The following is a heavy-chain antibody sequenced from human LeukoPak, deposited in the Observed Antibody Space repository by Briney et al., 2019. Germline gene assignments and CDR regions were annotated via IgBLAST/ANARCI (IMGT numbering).Heavy chain of an antibody. D-gene: IGHD1-26*01. V-gene: IGHV4-34*01. Sequence: SETLSLTCAVYGGSFSGYYWSWIRQPPGKGLEWIGEINHSGSTNYNPSLKSRVTISVDTSKNQFSLKLSSVTAADTAVYYCASKSVGATAENYFDYWGQGTLVTVSS. CDR2: INHSGST. CDR1: GGSFSGYY. CDR3: ASKSVGATAENYFDY. J-gene: IGHJ4*02.